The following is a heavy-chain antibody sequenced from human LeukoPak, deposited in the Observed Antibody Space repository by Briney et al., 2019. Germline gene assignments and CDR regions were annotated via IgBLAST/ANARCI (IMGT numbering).Heavy chain of an antibody. CDR2: ISGSGGST. Sequence: GGSLRLSCAASGFTFSSYEMNWVRQAPGKGLEWVSAISGSGGSTYYADSVKGRFTISRDNSKNTLYLQMNSLRAEDTAVYYCAKDQGSGDYVWGSYRYSLGSDYWGQGTLVTVSS. D-gene: IGHD3-16*02. J-gene: IGHJ4*02. CDR1: GFTFSSYE. V-gene: IGHV3-23*01. CDR3: AKDQGSGDYVWGSYRYSLGSDY.